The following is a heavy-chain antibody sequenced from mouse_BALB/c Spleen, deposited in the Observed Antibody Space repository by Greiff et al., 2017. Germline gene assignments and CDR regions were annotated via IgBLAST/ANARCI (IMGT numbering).Heavy chain of an antibody. Sequence: VQLQQPGAELVKPGASVKLSCKASGYTFTSYWMHWVKQRPGQGLEWIGEINPSNGRTNYNAKFKSKATLTVDKSSSTAYMQLSSLTSEDSAVYYCARGTVVAPYYYAMDYWGQGTSVTVSS. D-gene: IGHD1-1*01. CDR1: GYTFTSYW. J-gene: IGHJ4*01. CDR2: INPSNGRT. V-gene: IGHV1S81*02. CDR3: ARGTVVAPYYYAMDY.